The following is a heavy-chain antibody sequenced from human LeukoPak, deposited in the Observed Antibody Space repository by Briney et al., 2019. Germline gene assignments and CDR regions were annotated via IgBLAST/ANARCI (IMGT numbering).Heavy chain of an antibody. CDR2: IYYSGST. Sequence: SETLSLTCTVSGDSISSSNYYWDWIRQPPGKGLEWIGSIYYSGSTYYNPSLKSRVTISVDTSKNQFSLKLSSVTAADTAVYYCASGTTYYDILTGYFDIWGQGTMVTVSS. J-gene: IGHJ3*02. V-gene: IGHV4-39*01. CDR1: GDSISSSNYY. CDR3: ASGTTYYDILTGYFDI. D-gene: IGHD3-9*01.